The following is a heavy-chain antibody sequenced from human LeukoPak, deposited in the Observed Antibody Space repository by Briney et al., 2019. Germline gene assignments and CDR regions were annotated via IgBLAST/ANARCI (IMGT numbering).Heavy chain of an antibody. J-gene: IGHJ4*02. CDR2: ISSSSSTI. V-gene: IGHV3-48*02. Sequence: EGSLRLSCAASGFTFSSYSMTWVRQAPGKGLEWVSYISSSSSTIYYADSVKGRFTISRDNAKNSLYLQMNSLRDEDTAVYYCARERPYYYDSSGLDYWGQGTLVTVSS. CDR3: ARERPYYYDSSGLDY. CDR1: GFTFSSYS. D-gene: IGHD3-22*01.